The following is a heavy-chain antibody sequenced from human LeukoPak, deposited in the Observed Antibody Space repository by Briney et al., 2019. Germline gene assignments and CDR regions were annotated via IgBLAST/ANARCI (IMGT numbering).Heavy chain of an antibody. CDR1: GFSISAYS. CDR3: VRDRRVVVGGTAPFDC. Sequence: GGSLRLSCAASGFSISAYSMNWVRQAPGKGPEWVASISSSSSYIYYADSVKGRFTISRDNAKNSLYLQMNSLRAEDTSIFYCVRDRRVVVGGTAPFDCWGQGTLVTVSS. V-gene: IGHV3-21*01. J-gene: IGHJ4*02. D-gene: IGHD2-15*01. CDR2: ISSSSSYI.